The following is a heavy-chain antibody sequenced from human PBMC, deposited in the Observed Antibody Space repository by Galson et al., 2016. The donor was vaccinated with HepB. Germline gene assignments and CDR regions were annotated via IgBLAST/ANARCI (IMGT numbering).Heavy chain of an antibody. V-gene: IGHV3-23*01. CDR3: ARHLRGGSGSHRDVFDI. Sequence: SLRLSCAASGFTFATYAMTWVRQAPGKGLEWVSSINPTGWSSHNADSVKGRFTTSRDNSKFTLYLQMSSLRAEDTAVYYCARHLRGGSGSHRDVFDIWGQGTMVSVSS. J-gene: IGHJ3*02. D-gene: IGHD2-15*01. CDR2: INPTGWSS. CDR1: GFTFATYA.